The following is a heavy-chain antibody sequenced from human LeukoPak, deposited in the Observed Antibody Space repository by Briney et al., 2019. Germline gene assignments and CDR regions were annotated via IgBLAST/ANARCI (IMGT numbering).Heavy chain of an antibody. CDR2: ISYDGSNK. V-gene: IGHV3-30*04. J-gene: IGHJ6*03. Sequence: GGSLRLSCAASGFTFSSYAMHWVRQAPGKGLEWVAVISYDGSNKYYADSVKGRFTISRDNSKNTLYLQMNSLRAEDTAVYYCARGLITIFGVAHGRTGDMDVWGKGTTVTVSS. CDR1: GFTFSSYA. D-gene: IGHD3-3*01. CDR3: ARGLITIFGVAHGRTGDMDV.